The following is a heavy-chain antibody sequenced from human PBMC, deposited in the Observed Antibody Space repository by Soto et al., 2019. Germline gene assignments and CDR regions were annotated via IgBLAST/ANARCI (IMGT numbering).Heavy chain of an antibody. Sequence: QVQLQESGPGLVKPSGTLSLTCTVSGGSVSSVSYYWRWLRQPPGKGLEWIGYIYYSGSTNYNPPLKSRVTISVDTSKNQFSLKLSSVTAADTAVYYCARYDSAWFDPWGQGTLVTVSS. D-gene: IGHD3-3*01. CDR3: ARYDSAWFDP. CDR1: GGSVSSVSYY. J-gene: IGHJ5*02. CDR2: IYYSGST. V-gene: IGHV4-61*01.